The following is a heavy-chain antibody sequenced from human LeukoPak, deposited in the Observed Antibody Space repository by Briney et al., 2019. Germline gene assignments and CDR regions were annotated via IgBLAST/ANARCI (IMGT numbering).Heavy chain of an antibody. CDR3: ARDFLNAIDI. V-gene: IGHV3-21*01. CDR1: GFTFSSST. J-gene: IGHJ3*02. D-gene: IGHD2/OR15-2a*01. Sequence: GGSLRLSCAASGFTFSSSTMTWVRQSPGKGLEWVSSISSSSTYIYYADSVKGRFIISRDNAKNSLYLQMSSLRAEDTAVFYCARDFLNAIDIWGQGTMVTVSS. CDR2: ISSSSTYI.